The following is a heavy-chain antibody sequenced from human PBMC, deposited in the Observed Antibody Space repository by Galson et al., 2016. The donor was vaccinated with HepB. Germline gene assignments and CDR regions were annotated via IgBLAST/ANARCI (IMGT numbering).Heavy chain of an antibody. Sequence: KVSCKASGYTFTDYYIHWVRQAPGQGPEWMGRIIPANGVTHFAQKFQGRVTVTRDTSTSTVFMELSSLRSEDTALFYCVRAVDYGDPDAFDIWGQGTMVTVSS. J-gene: IGHJ3*02. CDR3: VRAVDYGDPDAFDI. V-gene: IGHV1-46*01. D-gene: IGHD4-17*01. CDR1: GYTFTDYY. CDR2: IIPANGVT.